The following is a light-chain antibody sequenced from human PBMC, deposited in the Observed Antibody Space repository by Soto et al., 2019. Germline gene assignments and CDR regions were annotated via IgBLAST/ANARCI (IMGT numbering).Light chain of an antibody. CDR2: DAS. CDR3: QQYSDSSGA. CDR1: QSIGTW. J-gene: IGKJ1*01. Sequence: DIQVTQSPSTLSASVGDRVTITCGASQSIGTWLAWYQQKPGKAPKLLIFDASTLGSGVPSRFSGSGSGTDFTLTISSLQPDDFATYYCQQYSDSSGAFGQGTKVDIK. V-gene: IGKV1-5*01.